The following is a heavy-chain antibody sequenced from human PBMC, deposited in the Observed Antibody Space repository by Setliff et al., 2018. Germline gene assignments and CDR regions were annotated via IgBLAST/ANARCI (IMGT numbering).Heavy chain of an antibody. D-gene: IGHD5-12*01. J-gene: IGHJ2*01. CDR1: GFIFRRYD. CDR3: VRVGYGGNPWYFDL. Sequence: PGGSLRLSCAASGFIFRRYDMQWVRQVAGKGLEWVSAIGTSGDTYYPDSLTGRFTISREDTRNSLYLQMNSLRAGDSAVYYCVRVGYGGNPWYFDLWGRGTRVTSPQ. V-gene: IGHV3-13*01. CDR2: IGTSGDT.